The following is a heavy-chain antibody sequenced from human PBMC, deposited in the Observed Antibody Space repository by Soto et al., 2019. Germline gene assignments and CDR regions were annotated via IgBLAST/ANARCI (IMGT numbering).Heavy chain of an antibody. CDR2: ISYDGHNK. CDR3: AREEGIRGYYPYYYYYGMDV. D-gene: IGHD1-26*01. Sequence: QVQLVESGGGVVQPGRSLRLSCAASGLTFNNYAMHWVRQAPGKGLEWVAIISYDGHNKYYADSVKGRFTISRDNSRSTLYLQMPSLRAEDTAVYCCAREEGIRGYYPYYYYYGMDVWGQGTTVTVSS. J-gene: IGHJ6*02. V-gene: IGHV3-30-3*01. CDR1: GLTFNNYA.